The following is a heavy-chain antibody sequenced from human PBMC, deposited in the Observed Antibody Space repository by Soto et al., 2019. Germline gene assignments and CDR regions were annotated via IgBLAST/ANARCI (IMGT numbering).Heavy chain of an antibody. J-gene: IGHJ4*02. D-gene: IGHD3-22*01. CDR2: ITSSSSYI. CDR3: VRARSTDSRPDY. CDR1: GFTFSLYS. Sequence: PGGSLRLSCAAAGFTFSLYSMIWVRQAPGKVLEWVASITSSSSYIYYEDSLKGRSTISRDNAKNSLFLQLDSLRAEDTAVYFCVRARSTDSRPDYWGQGTLVTVSS. V-gene: IGHV3-21*01.